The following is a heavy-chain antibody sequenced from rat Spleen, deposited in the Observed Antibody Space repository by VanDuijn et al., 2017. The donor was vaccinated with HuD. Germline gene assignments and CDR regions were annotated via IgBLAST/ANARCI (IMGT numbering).Heavy chain of an antibody. CDR2: ISYDGSST. Sequence: EVQLVESGGGLVQPGRSLKLSCAASGFTFDDYHMAWVRQAPKKGLEWVAYISYDGSSTYYRDSVKGRFTISRDNAKSTLYLQMNSLQTEDTAIYFCTRITTVVYFDYWGQGVLVTVSS. V-gene: IGHV5-7*01. CDR1: GFTFDDYH. CDR3: TRITTVVYFDY. J-gene: IGHJ2*01. D-gene: IGHD1-1*01.